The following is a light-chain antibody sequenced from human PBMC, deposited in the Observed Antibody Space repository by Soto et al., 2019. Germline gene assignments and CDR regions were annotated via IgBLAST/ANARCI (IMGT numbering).Light chain of an antibody. CDR1: QSVSSSS. CDR3: QQYSTSPRT. Sequence: EIVLTQSPGTLSLSPGERATLSCRGSQSVSSSSLAWYQQIPGQAPRVLIYVASSRATSITDRFSGSGSGTDFTLTISRLEPEDSAVYYYQQYSTSPRTSGQGTKVEIK. CDR2: VAS. J-gene: IGKJ1*01. V-gene: IGKV3-20*01.